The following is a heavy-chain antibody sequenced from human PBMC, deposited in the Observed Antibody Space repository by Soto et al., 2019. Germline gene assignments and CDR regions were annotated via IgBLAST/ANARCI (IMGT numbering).Heavy chain of an antibody. CDR1: GFAVSSNY. V-gene: IGHV3-66*01. Sequence: GGSLRLSCAASGFAVSSNYMSWVRQAPGKGLEWVSVIYSGGSTYYADSVKGRFTISRDNSKNTLYLQMNSLRAEDTAVYYCARDPLMYYYDSSGYYFDYWGQGTLVTVSS. J-gene: IGHJ4*02. D-gene: IGHD3-22*01. CDR3: ARDPLMYYYDSSGYYFDY. CDR2: IYSGGST.